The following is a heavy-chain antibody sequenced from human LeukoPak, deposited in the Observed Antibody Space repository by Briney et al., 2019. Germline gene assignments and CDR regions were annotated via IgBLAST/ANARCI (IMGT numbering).Heavy chain of an antibody. CDR2: INPNSGGT. Sequence: GASVKVSCKASGYTFTGYYMHWVRQAPGQGLEWMGWINPNSGGTNYAQKFQGRVTMTRDTSISTAYMELSRLRSDDTAVYYCARDLRVGSYSSSWYWFDPWGQGTLVTVSS. CDR3: ARDLRVGSYSSSWYWFDP. J-gene: IGHJ5*02. CDR1: GYTFTGYY. D-gene: IGHD6-13*01. V-gene: IGHV1-2*02.